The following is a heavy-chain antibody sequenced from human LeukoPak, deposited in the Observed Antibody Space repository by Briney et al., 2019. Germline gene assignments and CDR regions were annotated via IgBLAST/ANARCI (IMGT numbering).Heavy chain of an antibody. V-gene: IGHV4-59*01. D-gene: IGHD6-19*01. CDR3: AKYGGSGWVIDY. CDR2: IYHSGNT. J-gene: IGHJ4*02. Sequence: SETLSLTCTVSGGSISSYYWTWIRQPPGKGLEWIGYIYHSGNTNYNPSLKSRVTISVDTSKNQFSLKVSSVTAADTAVYYCAKYGGSGWVIDYWGQGTLVTVSS. CDR1: GGSISSYY.